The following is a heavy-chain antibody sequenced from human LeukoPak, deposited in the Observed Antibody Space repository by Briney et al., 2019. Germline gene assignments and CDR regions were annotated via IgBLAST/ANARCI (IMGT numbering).Heavy chain of an antibody. CDR3: VRDRSGSYPYYFDF. CDR1: GFTFSDYS. J-gene: IGHJ4*02. V-gene: IGHV3-21*01. D-gene: IGHD1-26*01. CDR2: ISSRSAYI. Sequence: GGSLRLSCAASGFTFSDYSMNWVRQAPGQGLDWVSSISSRSAYISYADSVKGRFTISRDNAKNSLYLEMNSLRAEDTAVYFCVRDRSGSYPYYFDFWGQGTLVTASS.